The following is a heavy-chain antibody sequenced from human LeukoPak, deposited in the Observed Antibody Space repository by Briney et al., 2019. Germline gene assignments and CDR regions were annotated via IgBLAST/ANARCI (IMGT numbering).Heavy chain of an antibody. CDR1: GGSISSSSYY. Sequence: SETLSLTCTVSGGSISSSSYYWGWIRQPPGKGLEWIGSIYYSGSTYYNPSLKSRVTISVDTSKNQFSLKLSSVTAADTAVYYCARCLPPPGDRDYWGQGTLVTVSS. V-gene: IGHV4-39*07. D-gene: IGHD7-27*01. CDR2: IYYSGST. CDR3: ARCLPPPGDRDY. J-gene: IGHJ4*02.